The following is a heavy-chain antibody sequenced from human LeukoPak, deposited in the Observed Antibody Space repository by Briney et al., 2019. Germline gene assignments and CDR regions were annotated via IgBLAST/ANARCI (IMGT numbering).Heavy chain of an antibody. V-gene: IGHV3-74*01. CDR3: ARPGERWDNWYFDL. J-gene: IGHJ2*01. CDR1: GFTFSSYW. CDR2: IRSDGSST. Sequence: PGGSLRLSCAASGFTFSSYWMHWDRQAPGKGPVWVARIRSDGSSTDYADSVKGRFTISRDNAKNTLYLQMNSLRAEDTAVYFCARPGERWDNWYFDLWGRGTLVTVSS. D-gene: IGHD7-27*01.